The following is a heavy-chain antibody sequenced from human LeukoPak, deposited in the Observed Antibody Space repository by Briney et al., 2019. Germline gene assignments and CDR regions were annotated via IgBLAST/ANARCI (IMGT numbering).Heavy chain of an antibody. J-gene: IGHJ4*02. CDR2: ISWNSGSI. D-gene: IGHD5-18*01. CDR3: AKGTSGYSYGHFDY. CDR1: GFTFDDYA. V-gene: IGHV3-9*03. Sequence: GGSLRLSCAASGFTFDDYAMHWVRQAPGKGLEWVSGISWNSGSIGYADSVKGRFTISRDNAKNSLYLQMNSLRAEDMALYYCAKGTSGYSYGHFDYWGQGTLVTVSS.